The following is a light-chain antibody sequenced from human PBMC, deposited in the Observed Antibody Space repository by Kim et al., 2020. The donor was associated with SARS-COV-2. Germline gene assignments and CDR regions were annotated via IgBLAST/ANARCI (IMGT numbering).Light chain of an antibody. CDR3: QSYDSSLRGV. V-gene: IGLV1-40*01. CDR1: SSNIGAGYD. J-gene: IGLJ2*01. CDR2: GNS. Sequence: GQTVTITCTGTSSNIGAGYDVHWYQQLPGTAPKLLIYGNSNRPSGVPDRFSGSKSGTSASLAITGLQAEDEADYYCQSYDSSLRGVFGGGTQLTVL.